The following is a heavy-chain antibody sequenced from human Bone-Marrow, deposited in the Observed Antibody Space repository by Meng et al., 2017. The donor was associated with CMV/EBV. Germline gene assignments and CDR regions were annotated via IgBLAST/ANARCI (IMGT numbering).Heavy chain of an antibody. D-gene: IGHD1-1*01. CDR1: GFTFSSYA. J-gene: IGHJ6*02. CDR3: ARTEVPYYYYYGMDV. CDR2: IYSDGSST. Sequence: GGSLRLSCAASGFTFSSYAMSWVRQAPGKGLEWVSLIYSDGSSTSYADSVKGRFTISRDNAKNSLYLQMNSLRAEDTAVYYCARTEVPYYYYYGMDVWGQGTTVTGSS. V-gene: IGHV3-23*03.